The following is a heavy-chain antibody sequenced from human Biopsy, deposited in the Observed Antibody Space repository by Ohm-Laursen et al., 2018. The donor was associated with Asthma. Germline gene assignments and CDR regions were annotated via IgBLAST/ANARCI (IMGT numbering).Heavy chain of an antibody. D-gene: IGHD6-13*01. J-gene: IGHJ5*02. CDR2: VHSSGST. CDR1: PGSINDYY. Sequence: TLSLTCAVSPGSINDYYWNWIRQFSGKGLEWIGYVHSSGSTRFNPSLKRRVTVSVDTSVHQVPLKVSYVGAADTAIYYCARATSTWSQSGPHFFNHWGPGTLVTVSS. CDR3: ARATSTWSQSGPHFFNH. V-gene: IGHV4-59*01.